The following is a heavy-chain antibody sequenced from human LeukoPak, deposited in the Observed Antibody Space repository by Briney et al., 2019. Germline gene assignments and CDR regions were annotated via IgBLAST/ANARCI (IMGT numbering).Heavy chain of an antibody. V-gene: IGHV1-46*01. CDR2: INSSGGIT. CDR3: ARGSGTSNYLIAY. J-gene: IGHJ4*02. D-gene: IGHD5-24*01. Sequence: GASVKVSCKASGYTFSSYYMHWVRQAPGQGLEWMGIINSSGGITSYLQKFQGRVTMTRDTSTSTVYMELGSLRSEDTAVYYCARGSGTSNYLIAYWGQGTLVTVSS. CDR1: GYTFSSYY.